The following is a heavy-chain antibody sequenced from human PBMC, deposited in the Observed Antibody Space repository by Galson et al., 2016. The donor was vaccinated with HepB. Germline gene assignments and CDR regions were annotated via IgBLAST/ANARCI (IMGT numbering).Heavy chain of an antibody. V-gene: IGHV3-11*06. Sequence: SLRLSCAASGFTFNDYYMAWIRQAPGKGLEWVSYISNTGGSTNYADSVKGRFTISRDNAKNSLYLQMNSLRPEDAAVYFCAREIGAGWYSDNWGQGTLVTVSS. J-gene: IGHJ4*02. CDR1: GFTFNDYY. CDR2: ISNTGGST. D-gene: IGHD6-19*01. CDR3: AREIGAGWYSDN.